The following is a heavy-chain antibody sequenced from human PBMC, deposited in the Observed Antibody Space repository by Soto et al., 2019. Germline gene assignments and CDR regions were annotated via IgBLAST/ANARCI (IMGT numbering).Heavy chain of an antibody. J-gene: IGHJ6*02. V-gene: IGHV5-10-1*01. D-gene: IGHD2-15*01. CDR1: GYSFTSYW. Sequence: GESLKISCKGSGYSFTSYWISWVRQMPGKGLEWMGRIDPSDSYTNYSPSFQGHVTISADKSISTAYLQWSSLKASDTAMYYCAGSESYCSGGSCYSVRGFNYDYYGMDVWGQGTTVTVSS. CDR3: AGSESYCSGGSCYSVRGFNYDYYGMDV. CDR2: IDPSDSYT.